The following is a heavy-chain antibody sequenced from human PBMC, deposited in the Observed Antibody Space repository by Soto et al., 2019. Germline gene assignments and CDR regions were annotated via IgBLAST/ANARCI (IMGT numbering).Heavy chain of an antibody. V-gene: IGHV4-31*03. CDR3: ARHPSFFCFDP. D-gene: IGHD3-3*01. CDR2: IFYIGST. CDR1: GGSISSTGYY. Sequence: SETLSLTCTVSGGSISSTGYYWSWIRQHPGKGLEWIGNIFYIGSTYYNPSLKSRVTISVDTSKNQFSLKLSSVTAADTAVYYCARHPSFFCFDPWGKYTLVPLSS. J-gene: IGHJ5*02.